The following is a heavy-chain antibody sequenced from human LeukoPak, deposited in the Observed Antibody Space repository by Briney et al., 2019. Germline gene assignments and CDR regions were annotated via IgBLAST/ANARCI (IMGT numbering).Heavy chain of an antibody. Sequence: GGSLRLSCAASGFTFSTYSMNWVRQAPGEGLEWVSYISSLSGTIYYADSVKGRFTISRDNAKNSLYLQMDSLRAEDTAVYYCAGDQGGATSYWGQGTLVTVSS. J-gene: IGHJ4*02. CDR3: AGDQGGATSY. CDR1: GFTFSTYS. D-gene: IGHD1-26*01. CDR2: ISSLSGTI. V-gene: IGHV3-48*01.